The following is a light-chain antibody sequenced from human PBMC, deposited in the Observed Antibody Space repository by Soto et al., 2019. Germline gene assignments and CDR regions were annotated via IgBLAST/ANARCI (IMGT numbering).Light chain of an antibody. J-gene: IGLJ1*01. CDR1: SSNIGSNY. Sequence: QSVLTQSPSASGTPGQRVTISCSGSSSNIGSNYVYWYQQLPGAAPKLLIYNNNQRPSGVPDRFSGSKSAPSASLALSGLRSEDEADYYCAAWDDCLRGYVFGTVTKLTVL. CDR2: NNN. CDR3: AAWDDCLRGYV. V-gene: IGLV1-47*02.